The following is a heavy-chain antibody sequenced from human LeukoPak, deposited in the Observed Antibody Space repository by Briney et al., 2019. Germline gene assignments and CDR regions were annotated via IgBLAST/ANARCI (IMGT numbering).Heavy chain of an antibody. CDR2: FSGSGSTI. CDR1: GFTFSSYE. V-gene: IGHV3-48*03. CDR3: ARILAGSSGWYEGFDY. J-gene: IGHJ4*02. Sequence: GGSLSLSCAASGFTFSSYEMNWVRQAQGKGLEGVWYFSGSGSTIYYADSVKGRFTISRDNAKNSLYLQMNSLRAEDTAVYYCARILAGSSGWYEGFDYWGQGTLVTVSS. D-gene: IGHD6-19*01.